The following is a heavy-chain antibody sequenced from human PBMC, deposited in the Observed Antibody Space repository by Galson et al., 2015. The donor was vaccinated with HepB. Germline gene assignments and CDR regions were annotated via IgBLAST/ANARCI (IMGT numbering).Heavy chain of an antibody. V-gene: IGHV3-23*01. CDR3: AKASSLYGDYEGIWFDP. CDR2: ISGSGGST. J-gene: IGHJ5*02. D-gene: IGHD4-17*01. Sequence: SLRLSCAASGFTFSSYAMSWVRQAPGKGLEWVSAISGSGGSTYYADSVKGRFTISRDNSKNTLYLQMNSLRAEDTAVYYCAKASSLYGDYEGIWFDPWGQGTLVTVSS. CDR1: GFTFSSYA.